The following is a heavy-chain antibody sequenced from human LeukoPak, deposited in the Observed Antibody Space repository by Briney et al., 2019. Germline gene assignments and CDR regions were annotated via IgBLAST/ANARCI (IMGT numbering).Heavy chain of an antibody. V-gene: IGHV4-38-2*01. Sequence: PSETLSLTCVVSGDAISSGNYWGWIRQPPEKGLEWIGNIHHSGYTNYNPSLKSRVTISVDTSKNQFSLRLNSVTAADTAVYYCARMGSDYWGQGTLVTLSS. J-gene: IGHJ4*02. CDR3: ARMGSDY. CDR2: IHHSGYT. CDR1: GDAISSGNY. D-gene: IGHD3-16*01.